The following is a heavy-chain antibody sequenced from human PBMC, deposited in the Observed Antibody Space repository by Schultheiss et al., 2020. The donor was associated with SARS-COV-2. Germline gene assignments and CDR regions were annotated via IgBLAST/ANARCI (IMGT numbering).Heavy chain of an antibody. Sequence: GESLKISCAASGFTFSDYYMSWIRQAPGKGLEWVSAISGSGGSTYYADSVKGRFTISRDNSKNTLYLQMNSLRAEDTAVYYCAREHQEAFDIWGQGTMVTVSS. CDR3: AREHQEAFDI. V-gene: IGHV3-23*01. CDR1: GFTFSDYY. CDR2: ISGSGGST. J-gene: IGHJ3*02.